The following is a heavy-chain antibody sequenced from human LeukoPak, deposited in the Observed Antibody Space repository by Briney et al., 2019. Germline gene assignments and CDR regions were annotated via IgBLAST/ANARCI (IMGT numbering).Heavy chain of an antibody. CDR1: GFTVSSNY. CDR2: IYSGGST. J-gene: IGHJ5*02. V-gene: IGHV3-53*01. CDR3: AGWWRGSNFNT. Sequence: GGSLRLSCAASGFTVSSNYMSWVRQAPGKGLEWVSVIYSGGSTYYADSVKGRFTISRDNSKNTLYLQMNSLRAEDRPVYYCAGWWRGSNFNTWGQGPLVTVS. D-gene: IGHD3-10*01.